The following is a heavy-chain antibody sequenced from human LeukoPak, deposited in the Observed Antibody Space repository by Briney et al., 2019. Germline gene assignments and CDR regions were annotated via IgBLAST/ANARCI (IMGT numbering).Heavy chain of an antibody. V-gene: IGHV3-21*04. Sequence: GGSLRLSCAASGFTFSSYSMNWVRQAPGKGLEWVSSISSSSSYIYYADSVKGRFTISRDNAKNSLYLQMNSLRAEDTALYYCARELYYYDSSGLDIWGEGTMVTVSS. J-gene: IGHJ3*02. D-gene: IGHD3-22*01. CDR1: GFTFSSYS. CDR2: ISSSSSYI. CDR3: ARELYYYDSSGLDI.